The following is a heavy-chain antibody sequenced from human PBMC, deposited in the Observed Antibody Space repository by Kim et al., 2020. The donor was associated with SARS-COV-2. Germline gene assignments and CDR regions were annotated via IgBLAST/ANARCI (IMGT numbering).Heavy chain of an antibody. V-gene: IGHV3-23*01. D-gene: IGHD3-3*01. CDR1: GFTFSSYA. CDR2: ISGSGGST. Sequence: GGSLRLSCAASGFTFSSYAMSWVRQAPGKGLEWVSAISGSGGSTYYADSVKGRFTISRDNSKNTLYLQINSLRAEDTAVYYCAKGIFGVVIKHFDYWGQGTLVTVSS. CDR3: AKGIFGVVIKHFDY. J-gene: IGHJ4*02.